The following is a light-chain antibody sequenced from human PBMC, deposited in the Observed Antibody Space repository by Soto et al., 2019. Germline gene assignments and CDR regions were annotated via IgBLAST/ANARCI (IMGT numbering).Light chain of an antibody. CDR1: QSVSRDF. Sequence: EIVLTQSPDTLSFSPGERATLSCRASQSVSRDFLAWYQQKPGQAPRLLIYAASSRATGIPDRFSGSGSETDFTLTISRLEPEDFAVYYRLKYGRSPGWTFGQGTKVDIK. CDR3: LKYGRSPGWT. J-gene: IGKJ1*01. V-gene: IGKV3-20*01. CDR2: AAS.